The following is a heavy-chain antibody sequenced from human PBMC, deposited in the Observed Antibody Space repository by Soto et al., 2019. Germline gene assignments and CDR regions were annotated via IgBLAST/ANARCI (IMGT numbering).Heavy chain of an antibody. CDR1: GGTFSSYA. Sequence: QVQLVQSGAEVKKPGSSVKVSCKASGGTFSSYAISWVRQAPGQGLEWMGGIIPSFGTANYAQKFQGRVTITAEGSTGTAYMELMRLRAEDEVGLYLARDYGGDIVATIPAGPGVLHIMDVWSQVTTVTVSS. J-gene: IGHJ6*02. D-gene: IGHD5-12*01. CDR3: ARDYGGDIVATIPAGPGVLHIMDV. CDR2: IIPSFGTA. V-gene: IGHV1-69*01.